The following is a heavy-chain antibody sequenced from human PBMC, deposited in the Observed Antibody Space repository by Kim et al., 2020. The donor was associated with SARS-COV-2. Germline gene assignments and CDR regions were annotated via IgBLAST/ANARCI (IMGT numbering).Heavy chain of an antibody. Sequence: ASVKVSCKASGYTFTSYAMNWVRQAPGQGLEWMGWINTNTGNPTYAQGFTGRFVFSLDTSVSTAYLQISSLKAEDTAVYYCARDAGIAVAGTEGSYYYYYGMDVWGQGTTVTVSS. CDR2: INTNTGNP. D-gene: IGHD6-19*01. CDR1: GYTFTSYA. CDR3: ARDAGIAVAGTEGSYYYYYGMDV. J-gene: IGHJ6*02. V-gene: IGHV7-4-1*02.